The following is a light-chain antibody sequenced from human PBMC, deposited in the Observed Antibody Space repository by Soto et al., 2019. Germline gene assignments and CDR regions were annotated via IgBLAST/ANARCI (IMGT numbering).Light chain of an antibody. V-gene: IGKV2-28*01. CDR1: QSLLHSNGYNY. CDR3: MQSLQTPFT. Sequence: DIVMTQSPLSLPVTPGEPASISCRSSQSLLHSNGYNYLDWYLQKPGQSPQLLIYLGSYRASGVPDRFSGSGSGTDFTLKISRVEAEDVGVYYCMQSLQTPFTFGPGTKLDIK. CDR2: LGS. J-gene: IGKJ3*01.